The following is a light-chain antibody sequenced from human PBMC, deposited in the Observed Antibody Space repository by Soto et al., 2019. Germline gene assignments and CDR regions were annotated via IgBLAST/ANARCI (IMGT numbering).Light chain of an antibody. CDR3: SSYTSKRSLI. Sequence: QSALTQPASVSGSPGQSITISCAGTMRGVGAYNLVSWYQQHPGRAPQLIIYEVRNRPSGISFRFYGSKSGNTASLTISGLQAEDEADYYRSSYTSKRSLIFGGGTKVTVL. CDR1: MRGVGAYNL. CDR2: EVR. J-gene: IGLJ2*01. V-gene: IGLV2-14*01.